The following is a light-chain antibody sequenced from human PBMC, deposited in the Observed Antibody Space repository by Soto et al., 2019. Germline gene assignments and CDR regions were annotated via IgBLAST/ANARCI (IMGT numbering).Light chain of an antibody. Sequence: DVVMTQSPLSLPVNLGQPASISCRSSQSLVSSDGNTYLNWFQQRPGQSPRRLIYKVSNRDSGVPDRFSGSGSGTDFTMKISRVEAEDVGVYYCMQGTHWPPWTFGQGTKVEIK. CDR1: QSLVSSDGNTY. V-gene: IGKV2-30*01. CDR2: KVS. J-gene: IGKJ1*01. CDR3: MQGTHWPPWT.